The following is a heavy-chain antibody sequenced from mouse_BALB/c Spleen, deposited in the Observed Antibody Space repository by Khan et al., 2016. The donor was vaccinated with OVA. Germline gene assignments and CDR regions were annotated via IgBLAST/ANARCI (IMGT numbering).Heavy chain of an antibody. CDR2: IYPYNDDT. CDR3: ARSATDYYTMDY. J-gene: IGHJ4*01. Sequence: VQLQQSGPELVKPGASVKMSCKASGYTFTDYVIHWVKQKPGQGLEWIGYIYPYNDDTESTERFKGKATLTLDKSSNTAYMDLSSLTSADSAVYYCARSATDYYTMDYWGQGTSVTVSS. V-gene: IGHV1S136*01. D-gene: IGHD1-1*01. CDR1: GYTFTDYV.